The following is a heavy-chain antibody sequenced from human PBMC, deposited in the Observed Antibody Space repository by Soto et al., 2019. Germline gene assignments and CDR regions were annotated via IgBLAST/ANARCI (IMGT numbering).Heavy chain of an antibody. CDR1: GDSVSSTTAS. V-gene: IGHV6-1*01. J-gene: IGHJ5*02. CDR2: TYFRSKWYN. Sequence: SQTLSLTRALSGDSVSSTTASWNSIRQSPSRGLEWLARTYFRSKWYNDYAVSVKSRIIIDTDTYNNQISLQLNSVSPEDTAVYFCSKGENVGPKSGYAFDPWGQGIMVTVSS. CDR3: SKGENVGPKSGYAFDP. D-gene: IGHD5-12*01.